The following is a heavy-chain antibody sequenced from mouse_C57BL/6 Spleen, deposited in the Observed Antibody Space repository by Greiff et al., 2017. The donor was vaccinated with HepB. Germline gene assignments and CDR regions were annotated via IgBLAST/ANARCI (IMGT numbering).Heavy chain of an antibody. CDR3: AIYYTSFEY. V-gene: IGHV5-6*01. CDR1: GFTFSSYG. J-gene: IGHJ2*01. CDR2: ISSGGSYT. Sequence: EVKLVESGGDLVKPGGSLKLSCAASGFTFSSYGMSWVRQTPDKRLEWVATISSGGSYTYYPDSVKGRFTISRDNAKNTLYLQMSSLKSEDTAMYYCAIYYTSFEYWGQGTTLTVSS. D-gene: IGHD1-1*01.